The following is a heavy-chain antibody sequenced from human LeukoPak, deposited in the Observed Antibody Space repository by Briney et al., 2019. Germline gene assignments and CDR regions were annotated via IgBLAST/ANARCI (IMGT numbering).Heavy chain of an antibody. CDR2: IYYSGST. CDR3: ARESRMGAFDI. Sequence: SETLSLTCTVSGGSVSSGSYNWSWIRQPPGKGLEWIGYIYYSGSTNYNPSLKSRVTISVDTSKNQFSLKLSSVTAADTAVYYCARESRMGAFDIWGQGTMVTVSS. J-gene: IGHJ3*02. CDR1: GGSVSSGSYN. V-gene: IGHV4-61*01. D-gene: IGHD2-8*01.